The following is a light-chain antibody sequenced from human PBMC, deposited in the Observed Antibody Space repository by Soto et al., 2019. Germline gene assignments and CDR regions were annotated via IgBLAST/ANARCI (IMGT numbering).Light chain of an antibody. Sequence: QSALTQPASVSGSPGQSITISCSGTSSDVDYNYVSWYQQHPGKAPKLIIYEVTYRPSGVPNRFSGSKSGNTASLTISGLHAEDEADYYCNSYTSSTTVVVFGGGTKVTVL. CDR1: SSDVDYNY. V-gene: IGLV2-14*01. J-gene: IGLJ2*01. CDR2: EVT. CDR3: NSYTSSTTVVV.